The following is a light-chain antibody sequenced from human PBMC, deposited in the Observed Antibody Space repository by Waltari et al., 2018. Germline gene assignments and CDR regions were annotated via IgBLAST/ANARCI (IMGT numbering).Light chain of an antibody. CDR2: GAS. Sequence: VLKQSPGTLSLSPGERATLSCRASQSLTKRYVAWYQKKPGQAPRLLIYGASSRAAGIPDRFSGSGSGTDFTLTISRLEPEDFAVYYCQQYGSSLLYTFGQGTKLEIK. CDR3: QQYGSSLLYT. V-gene: IGKV3-20*01. CDR1: QSLTKRY. J-gene: IGKJ2*01.